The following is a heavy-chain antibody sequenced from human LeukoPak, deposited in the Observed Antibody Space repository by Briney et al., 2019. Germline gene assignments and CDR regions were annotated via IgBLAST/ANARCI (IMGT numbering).Heavy chain of an antibody. CDR2: ISDSSGFT. Sequence: PGGSLRLSCAASGFTFSVYYMTWIRRAPGKGLEWVSYISDSSGFTNYADSVRGRFTISGDNAKNSLYLQMNTLRAEDTAVYYCAKGSPPGDWGQGTLVTVSS. CDR1: GFTFSVYY. J-gene: IGHJ4*02. CDR3: AKGSPPGD. D-gene: IGHD3-16*01. V-gene: IGHV3-11*05.